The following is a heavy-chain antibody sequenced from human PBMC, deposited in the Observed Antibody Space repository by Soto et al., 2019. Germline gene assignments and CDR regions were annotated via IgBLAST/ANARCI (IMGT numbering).Heavy chain of an antibody. Sequence: SVMDTCKHSGETFISYAISCVRQAPGQGLEWKGRVMPILGTVNYSQKLYGRGTITADESTCTAHMDLRSLRSEATAVYYCARGTYRDLWINYDYGMDVWGQGTTVTVSS. CDR1: GETFISYA. CDR2: VMPILGTV. D-gene: IGHD3-3*01. CDR3: ARGTYRDLWINYDYGMDV. V-gene: IGHV1-69*11. J-gene: IGHJ6*02.